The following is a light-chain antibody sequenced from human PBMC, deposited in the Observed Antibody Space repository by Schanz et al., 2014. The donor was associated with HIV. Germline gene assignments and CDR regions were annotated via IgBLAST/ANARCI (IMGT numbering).Light chain of an antibody. J-gene: IGKJ3*01. Sequence: EIVLTQSPGSLSLSPGGRATLSCGASQRLSSSYLAWYQQKRDQPPRLVIYATSTRAAGIPDRFSGSGSGTEFTLTISSLQSEDFAVYYCQQYGSSPIFTFGPGTKVDIK. CDR2: ATS. CDR1: QRLSSSY. V-gene: IGKV3-20*01. CDR3: QQYGSSPIFT.